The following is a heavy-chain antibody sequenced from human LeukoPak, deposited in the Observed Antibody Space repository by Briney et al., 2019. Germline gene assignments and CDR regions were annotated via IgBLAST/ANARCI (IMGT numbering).Heavy chain of an antibody. Sequence: SVKVSCKASGGTFSSYAISWVRQAPGQGLEWMGRIIPIFGTANYAQKFQGRVTITTDESTSTAYMELSSLRSEDTAVYYCARSSYSSSPVNYRGQGTLVTVSS. D-gene: IGHD6-6*01. CDR1: GGTFSSYA. J-gene: IGHJ4*02. V-gene: IGHV1-69*05. CDR2: IIPIFGTA. CDR3: ARSSYSSSPVNY.